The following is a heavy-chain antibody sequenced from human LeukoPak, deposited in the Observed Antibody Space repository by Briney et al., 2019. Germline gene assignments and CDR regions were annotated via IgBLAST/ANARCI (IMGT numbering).Heavy chain of an antibody. D-gene: IGHD4-17*01. CDR1: GGSISSSNW. CDR2: IYHSGST. Sequence: SETLSLTCAVSGGSISSSNWWSWVRQPPGKGLEWIGEIYHSGSTNYNPSLKSRVTISVDTSKNQFSLKLRSVTAADTAVYYCARMHDYGDYYFDYWGQGTLVTVSS. V-gene: IGHV4-4*02. CDR3: ARMHDYGDYYFDY. J-gene: IGHJ4*02.